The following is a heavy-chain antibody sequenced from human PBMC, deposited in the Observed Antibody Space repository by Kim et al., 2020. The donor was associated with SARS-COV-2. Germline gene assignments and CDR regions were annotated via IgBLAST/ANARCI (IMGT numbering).Heavy chain of an antibody. Sequence: GGSLRLSCAASGFTFSSYGMHWVRQAPGKGLEWVAVISYDGSNKYYADSVKGRFTISRDNSKNTLYLQMNSLRAEDTAVYYCARDGMVRGVPDNYYYYGMDVWGQGTTVTVSS. CDR3: ARDGMVRGVPDNYYYYGMDV. J-gene: IGHJ6*02. D-gene: IGHD3-10*01. CDR1: GFTFSSYG. CDR2: ISYDGSNK. V-gene: IGHV3-33*05.